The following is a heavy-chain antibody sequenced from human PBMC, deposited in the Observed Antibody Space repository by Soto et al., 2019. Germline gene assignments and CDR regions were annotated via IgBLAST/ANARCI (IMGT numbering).Heavy chain of an antibody. CDR1: GGSISSSNW. J-gene: IGHJ5*02. CDR3: ASPLSWNCFDP. V-gene: IGHV4-4*02. Sequence: SETLSLTCAVSGGSISSSNWWSWVRQPPGKGLEWIGEIYHSGSANYNPSLKSRVTMSVDKSKNQFSLKLSSVTAADTAVYYCASPLSWNCFDPWGQGTLVTVSS. CDR2: IYHSGSA. D-gene: IGHD6-13*01.